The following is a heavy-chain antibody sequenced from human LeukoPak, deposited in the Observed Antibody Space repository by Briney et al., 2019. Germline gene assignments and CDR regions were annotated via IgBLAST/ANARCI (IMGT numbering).Heavy chain of an antibody. V-gene: IGHV3-7*05. CDR1: GFTFSSYW. CDR2: IKQDGGEK. J-gene: IGHJ4*02. Sequence: GGSLRLSCAASGFTFSSYWMSWVRQAPGKGLEWVANIKQDGGEKYYVDSVKGRFTISRDNAKNSLYLQMNSLRPENTAVYYCAGRGDGNLYYFDHWGQGTLVAASS. CDR3: AGRGDGNLYYFDH. D-gene: IGHD5-24*01.